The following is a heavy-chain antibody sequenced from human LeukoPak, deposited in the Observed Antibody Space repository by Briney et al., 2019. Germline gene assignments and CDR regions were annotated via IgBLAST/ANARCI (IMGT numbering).Heavy chain of an antibody. CDR3: ATPKSFGNDY. CDR2: IDTDGSTT. J-gene: IGHJ4*02. D-gene: IGHD4-23*01. Sequence: GGSLRLSCAASGFTFSRFWMHWVRQPPGKGLVWVSRIDTDGSTTTYADSVKGRFTISRDNAKNTVYLQINSLRAEDTAVYYCATPKSFGNDYWGQGVLVTVSS. CDR1: GFTFSRFW. V-gene: IGHV3-74*01.